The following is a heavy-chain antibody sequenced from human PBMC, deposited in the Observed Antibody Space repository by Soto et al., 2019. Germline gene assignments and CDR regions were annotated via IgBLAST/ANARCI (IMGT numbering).Heavy chain of an antibody. D-gene: IGHD4-17*01. J-gene: IGHJ4*02. CDR2: IIGSGGST. Sequence: EVQLLESGGGLVQPGGSLRLSCAASGFTFSSYALTWVRQAPGKGLEWVSAIIGSGGSTYYADSVKVRFTISRDNSKNTLYLQMNSLRAEDTAVYYCARAYGDYVSDFDYWGQGTLVTVSS. CDR3: ARAYGDYVSDFDY. CDR1: GFTFSSYA. V-gene: IGHV3-23*01.